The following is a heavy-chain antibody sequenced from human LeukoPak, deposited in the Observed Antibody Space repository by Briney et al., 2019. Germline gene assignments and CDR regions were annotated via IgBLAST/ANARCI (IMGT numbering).Heavy chain of an antibody. Sequence: PSETLSLTCTVSGGSVSSTSYYWGWIRQPPGKGLEWIGSIHYSGTNYYNPSLKSRVTISVDTSKNQFSLKLGSVTATDTAVYYCAKTFDILTGYAVFDPWGQGTLVTVSS. CDR3: AKTFDILTGYAVFDP. J-gene: IGHJ5*02. CDR1: GGSVSSTSYY. V-gene: IGHV4-39*01. CDR2: IHYSGTN. D-gene: IGHD3-9*01.